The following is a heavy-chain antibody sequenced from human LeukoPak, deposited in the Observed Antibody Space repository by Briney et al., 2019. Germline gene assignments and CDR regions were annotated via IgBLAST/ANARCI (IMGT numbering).Heavy chain of an antibody. V-gene: IGHV1-8*01. CDR2: MNPNSGNT. CDR1: GYTFTSYD. J-gene: IGHJ5*02. D-gene: IGHD6-19*01. CDR3: ARSYSSGWYGVYNWFDP. Sequence: ASVKVSCKASGYTFTSYDINWVRQVTGQGLEWMGWMNPNSGNTGYAQKFQGRVTMTRNTSISTAYMELSSLRSEDTAVYYCARSYSSGWYGVYNWFDPWGQGTLVTVSS.